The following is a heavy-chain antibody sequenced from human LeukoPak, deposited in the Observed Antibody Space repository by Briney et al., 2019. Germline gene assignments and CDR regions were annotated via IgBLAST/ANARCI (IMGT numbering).Heavy chain of an antibody. V-gene: IGHV1-46*01. Sequence: ASVKVSCKASGYTFSRYYMHWVRQAPGQGLEWMGIINPSGGTGYAQKFQGRVTMTRDTSTTTVYMELSRLRSEDTAVYYCARVWARFVFDPWGQGTLVTVSS. D-gene: IGHD1-26*01. CDR1: GYTFSRYY. CDR3: ARVWARFVFDP. J-gene: IGHJ5*02. CDR2: INPSGGT.